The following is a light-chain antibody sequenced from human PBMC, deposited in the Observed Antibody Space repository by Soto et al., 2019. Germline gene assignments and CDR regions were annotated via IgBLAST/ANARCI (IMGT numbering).Light chain of an antibody. J-gene: IGLJ1*01. CDR2: QVN. CDR1: SSAIGVYDF. Sequence: QSVLTQPPSASGSPGQSVTISCTGTSSAIGVYDFVSWYQQHPGKAPKVIIYQVNKRPSGVPDRFSGSKSGNTASLTVSGLRPEDEADYFCSSFAGSYSPYVFGTGTKVTVL. V-gene: IGLV2-8*01. CDR3: SSFAGSYSPYV.